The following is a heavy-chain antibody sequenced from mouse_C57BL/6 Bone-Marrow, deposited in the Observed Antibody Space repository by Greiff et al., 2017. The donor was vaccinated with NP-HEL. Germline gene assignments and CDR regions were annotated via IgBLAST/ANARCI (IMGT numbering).Heavy chain of an antibody. CDR2: IDPENGDT. CDR3: TTDYGSNY. J-gene: IGHJ2*01. Sequence: EVQLQQSGAELVRPGASVKLSCTASGFNIKDDYMHWVKQRPEQGLEWIGWIDPENGDTEYASKFQGKATITADTSSNTAYLQRSSLTSADTAVYYCTTDYGSNYWGQGTTLTVSS. CDR1: GFNIKDDY. D-gene: IGHD1-1*01. V-gene: IGHV14-4*01.